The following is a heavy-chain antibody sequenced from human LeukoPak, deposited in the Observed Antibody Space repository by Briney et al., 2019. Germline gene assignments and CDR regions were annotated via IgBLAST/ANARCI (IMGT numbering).Heavy chain of an antibody. V-gene: IGHV3-43*02. CDR3: ANDLSLGRATGYYGSGSYYYYYGMDV. CDR2: INGDGGST. D-gene: IGHD3-10*01. CDR1: GFTFDDYA. Sequence: AGGSLRLSCAASGFTFDDYAMHWVRQAPGKGLEWVSLINGDGGSTYYADSVKGRFALSRNNNKNSLDLQMNSLSTEDTALYYCANDLSLGRATGYYGSGSYYYYYGMDVWGQGTTVTVSS. J-gene: IGHJ6*02.